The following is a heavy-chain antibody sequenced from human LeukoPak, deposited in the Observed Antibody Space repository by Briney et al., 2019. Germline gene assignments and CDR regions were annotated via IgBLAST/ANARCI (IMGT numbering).Heavy chain of an antibody. D-gene: IGHD1-1*01. Sequence: PSETLSLTCTVSSGSISSYYWSWIRQPPGKGLEWIGYIYYSGSTNYNPSLKSRVTISVDTSKNQFSLKLSSVTAADTAVYYCARSSRRRRGDYYYYGMDVWGKGTTVTVSS. CDR1: SGSISSYY. CDR2: IYYSGST. CDR3: ARSSRRRRGDYYYYGMDV. V-gene: IGHV4-59*01. J-gene: IGHJ6*04.